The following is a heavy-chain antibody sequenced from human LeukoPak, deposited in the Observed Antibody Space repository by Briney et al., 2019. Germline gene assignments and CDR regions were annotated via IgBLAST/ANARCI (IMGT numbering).Heavy chain of an antibody. CDR1: GFTFSSYA. Sequence: PGGSLRLSCAASGFTFSSYAMHWVRQAPGKGLEWVAVISYDGSNKYYADSVKGRFTISRDNSKNTLYLQMNSLRAEDTAVCYCARDQGRSMVRSGYFDYWGQGTLVTVSS. V-gene: IGHV3-30*01. CDR3: ARDQGRSMVRSGYFDY. D-gene: IGHD5-18*01. J-gene: IGHJ4*02. CDR2: ISYDGSNK.